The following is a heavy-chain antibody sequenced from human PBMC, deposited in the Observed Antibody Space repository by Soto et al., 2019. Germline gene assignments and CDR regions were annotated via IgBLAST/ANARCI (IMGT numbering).Heavy chain of an antibody. V-gene: IGHV4-34*01. J-gene: IGHJ3*02. D-gene: IGHD5-12*01. Sequence: PSETLSLTCAVYGGSFSGYYWSWIRQPPGKGLEWIGEINHSGSTNYNPSLKSRVTISVDTSKNQFSLKLSSVTAADTAVYYCARQRGYSGYGTLFDIWGQGTMVTLSS. CDR3: ARQRGYSGYGTLFDI. CDR1: GGSFSGYY. CDR2: INHSGST.